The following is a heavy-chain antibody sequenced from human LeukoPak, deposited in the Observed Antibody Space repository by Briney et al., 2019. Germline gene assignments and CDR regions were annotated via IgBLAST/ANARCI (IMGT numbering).Heavy chain of an antibody. CDR3: ARTHIPQYDFWTASI. J-gene: IGHJ4*02. Sequence: GGSLTLSCAASGFTFKLYWMHWVRQAPGKAPVWVARINHDGSDTVYADSVKGRFTISRDDAKNMVFLQMNSLRAEDTAVYYCARTHIPQYDFWTASIWGQGTLVAVSS. D-gene: IGHD3-3*01. V-gene: IGHV3-74*01. CDR1: GFTFKLYW. CDR2: INHDGSDT.